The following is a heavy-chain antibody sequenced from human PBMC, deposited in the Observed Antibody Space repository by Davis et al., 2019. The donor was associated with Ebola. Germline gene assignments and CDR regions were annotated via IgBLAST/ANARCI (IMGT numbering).Heavy chain of an antibody. D-gene: IGHD3-3*01. Sequence: GESLKISCKASGYTFTSYGISWVRQAPGQGLEWMGWINPNSGGTNYAQKLQGRVTMTTDTSTSTAYMELRSLRSDDPAVYYCARDGDTIFGVVSGYYYGMDVWGQGTTVTVSS. CDR2: INPNSGGT. V-gene: IGHV1-18*01. CDR1: GYTFTSYG. CDR3: ARDGDTIFGVVSGYYYGMDV. J-gene: IGHJ6*02.